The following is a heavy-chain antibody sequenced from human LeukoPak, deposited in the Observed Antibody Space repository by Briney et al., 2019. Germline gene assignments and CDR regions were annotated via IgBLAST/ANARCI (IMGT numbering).Heavy chain of an antibody. Sequence: ASVKVSCKASGYAFTSYAMHWVRQAPGQRLEWMEWINAGNGNTKYSQKFQGRVTITRDTSASTAYMELSSLRSEDTAVYYCARDPTEDYDFWSGYLGGIDYWGQGTLVTVSS. CDR2: INAGNGNT. CDR3: ARDPTEDYDFWSGYLGGIDY. D-gene: IGHD3-3*01. CDR1: GYAFTSYA. V-gene: IGHV1-3*01. J-gene: IGHJ4*02.